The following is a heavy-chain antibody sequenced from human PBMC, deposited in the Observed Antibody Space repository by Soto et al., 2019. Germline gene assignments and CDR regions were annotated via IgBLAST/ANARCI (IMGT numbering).Heavy chain of an antibody. CDR2: IYYSGST. CDR1: GGSISSSSYY. CDR3: ARRPGDYNAFDI. Sequence: QLQLQESGPGLVKPSETLSLTCTVSGGSISSSSYYWGWIRQPPGKGLEWIGSIYYSGSTYYNPSLKSRVTISVDTSKNQFSLKLSSVTAADTAVYYCARRPGDYNAFDIWGQGTMVTVSS. V-gene: IGHV4-39*01. J-gene: IGHJ3*02. D-gene: IGHD4-17*01.